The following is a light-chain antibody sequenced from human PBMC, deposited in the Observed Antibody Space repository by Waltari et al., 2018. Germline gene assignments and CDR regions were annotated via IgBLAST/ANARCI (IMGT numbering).Light chain of an antibody. CDR2: GAS. CDR3: QQANSFPLT. J-gene: IGKJ4*01. CDR1: QAISSY. V-gene: IGKV1-12*01. Sequence: DIQMTQSPSSVSASVGDRVSITCRASQAISSYLAWYQQKPGKAPNLLIYGASSLHSGVPSRFSGSGSGTDFTLTISSLQPEDFATYYCQQANSFPLTFGGGTKVEIK.